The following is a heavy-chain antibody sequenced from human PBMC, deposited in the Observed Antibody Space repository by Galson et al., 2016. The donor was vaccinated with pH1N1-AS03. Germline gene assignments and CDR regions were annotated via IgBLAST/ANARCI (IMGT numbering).Heavy chain of an antibody. V-gene: IGHV7-4-1*02. CDR3: AREGIVAQFMEWYLFY. Sequence: VKVSCKASGYRFKDYAINWVRQAPGQGPEWMGWINTNTGDTKLAQGFAGRFVFSLDTSVSTAYLQITSLKAEDTAIYYCAREGIVAQFMEWYLFYWGQGTQLTVSS. CDR2: INTNTGDT. J-gene: IGHJ4*02. CDR1: GYRFKDYA. D-gene: IGHD3-3*01.